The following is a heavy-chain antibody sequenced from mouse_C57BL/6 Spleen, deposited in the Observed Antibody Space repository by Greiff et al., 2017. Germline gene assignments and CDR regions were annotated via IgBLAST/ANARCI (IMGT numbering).Heavy chain of an antibody. Sequence: EVMLVESGGGLVKPGGSLKLSCAASGFTFSSYAMSWVRQTPEKRLEWVATISDGGSYTYYPDNVKGRFTITRDNAKNNPYLQMSHLKSEDTAVYYCARESVATRYFDVWGTGTTVTVSS. CDR1: GFTFSSYA. CDR3: ARESVATRYFDV. V-gene: IGHV5-4*01. D-gene: IGHD1-1*01. CDR2: ISDGGSYT. J-gene: IGHJ1*03.